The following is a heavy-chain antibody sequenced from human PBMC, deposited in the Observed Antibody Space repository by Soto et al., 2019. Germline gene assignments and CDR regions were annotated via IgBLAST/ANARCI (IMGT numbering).Heavy chain of an antibody. Sequence: SVKVSCKASGGTFSSYTISWVRQAPGQGLEWMGRIIPILGIANYAQKFQGRVTITADKSTSTAYMELSSLRSEDTAVYYCARESITIFGVVNPLGYWGQGTLVTVSS. J-gene: IGHJ4*02. CDR1: GGTFSSYT. CDR2: IIPILGIA. D-gene: IGHD3-3*01. CDR3: ARESITIFGVVNPLGY. V-gene: IGHV1-69*04.